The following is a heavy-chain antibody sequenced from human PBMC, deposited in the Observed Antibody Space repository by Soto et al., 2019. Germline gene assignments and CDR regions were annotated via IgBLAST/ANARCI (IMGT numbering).Heavy chain of an antibody. CDR2: IKQDESEK. J-gene: IGHJ4*02. CDR1: GFTFSDYW. V-gene: IGHV3-7*03. D-gene: IGHD3-9*01. CDR3: ARGDYFDRRFDY. Sequence: GGSLRLSCAVSGFTFSDYWMSWVRQAPGKGLEWVATIKQDESEKYYVDSVKGRFTVSRDNAKNSLYLQMNSLRAEDTAVYYCARGDYFDRRFDYWGQGTLVTVYS.